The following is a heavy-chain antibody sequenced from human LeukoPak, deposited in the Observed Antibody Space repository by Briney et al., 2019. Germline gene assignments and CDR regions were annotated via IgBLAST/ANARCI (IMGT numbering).Heavy chain of an antibody. D-gene: IGHD6-19*01. V-gene: IGHV1-69*04. CDR3: ARSTGYSSGKGGMDV. J-gene: IGHJ6*02. CDR2: IIPILGIA. CDR1: GGTFSSYA. Sequence: SVKVSCKASGGTFSSYAISWVRQAPGQGLEWMGRIIPILGIANYAQKFQGRVTITADKSTSTAYMELSSLRSEDTAVYYCARSTGYSSGKGGMDVWGQGTTVTVSS.